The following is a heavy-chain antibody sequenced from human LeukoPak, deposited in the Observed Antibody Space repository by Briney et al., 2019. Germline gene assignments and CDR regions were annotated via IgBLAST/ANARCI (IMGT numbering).Heavy chain of an antibody. V-gene: IGHV1-2*02. D-gene: IGHD5-18*01. CDR3: ARGIPYTAMVRFAY. CDR1: GYAFTGYY. Sequence: GASVRVSCKASGYAFTGYYMHWVRQAPGQGLEWMGWINPNSGGTNYAQKFQGRVTMTRDTSISTAYMELSRLRSDDTAVYYCARGIPYTAMVRFAYWGQGTLVTVSS. CDR2: INPNSGGT. J-gene: IGHJ4*02.